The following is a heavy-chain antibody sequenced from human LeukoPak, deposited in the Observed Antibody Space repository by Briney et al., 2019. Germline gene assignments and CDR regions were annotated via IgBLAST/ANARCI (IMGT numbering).Heavy chain of an antibody. D-gene: IGHD3-10*01. Sequence: ASVKVSCKASGYTFTGYYIQWVRQAPGQGLEWMGWINPNSGATNYTRKFQDRVTMTRDTSISTAYLELTRLTSDDTAMYYCARRHLWFGGGFDIWGQGTMVTASS. V-gene: IGHV1-2*02. J-gene: IGHJ3*02. CDR1: GYTFTGYY. CDR3: ARRHLWFGGGFDI. CDR2: INPNSGAT.